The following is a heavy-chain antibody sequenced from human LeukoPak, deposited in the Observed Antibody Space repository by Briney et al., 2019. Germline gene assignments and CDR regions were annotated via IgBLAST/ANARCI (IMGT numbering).Heavy chain of an antibody. CDR2: ISGSGYST. CDR1: RFTFSSYA. J-gene: IGHJ4*02. CDR3: AKTLSGYYYFDY. D-gene: IGHD3-9*01. V-gene: IGHV3-23*01. Sequence: GGSLRLSCAASRFTFSSYAMNWVRQAPGKGLEWVSVISGSGYSTNYADSVKGRFTISRDNSKNMLYLQMNSLRAEDTAVYYCAKTLSGYYYFDYWGQGTLVTVSS.